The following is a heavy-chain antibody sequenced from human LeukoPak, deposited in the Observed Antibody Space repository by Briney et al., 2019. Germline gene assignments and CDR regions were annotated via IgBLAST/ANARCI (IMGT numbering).Heavy chain of an antibody. J-gene: IGHJ4*02. Sequence: ASVKVSCKASGYTFTSYYMHWVRQAPGQGLEWMGIINPSGGSTSYAQKFQGRVTMTRDTSTSTVYMELSSLRSEDTAVYYCARGPLSRWAAAGSLDYWGQGTLVTVSS. D-gene: IGHD6-13*01. CDR3: ARGPLSRWAAAGSLDY. CDR2: INPSGGST. V-gene: IGHV1-46*01. CDR1: GYTFTSYY.